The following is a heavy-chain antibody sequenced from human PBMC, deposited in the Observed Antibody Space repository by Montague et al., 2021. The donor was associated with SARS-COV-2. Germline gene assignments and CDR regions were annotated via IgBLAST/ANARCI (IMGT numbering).Heavy chain of an antibody. D-gene: IGHD2-15*01. J-gene: IGHJ5*02. CDR1: GGSISSGSYY. Sequence: TLSLTCTVSGGSISSGSYYWSWIRQPAGKGLEWIGRIYTSGSTNYNPSLKSRVTISVDTSKNQFSLKLSSVTAADTAVYYCARGCSGGSCYPNPFSTWGLGTLVTVSS. V-gene: IGHV4-61*02. CDR2: IYTSGST. CDR3: ARGCSGGSCYPNPFST.